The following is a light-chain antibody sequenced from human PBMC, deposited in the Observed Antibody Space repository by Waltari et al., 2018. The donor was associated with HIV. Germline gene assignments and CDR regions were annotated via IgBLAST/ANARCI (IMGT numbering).Light chain of an antibody. Sequence: ITQPPPPPSVSRGERATISCRASQSVSSNLAWYQQKPGQAPRLLIYGASTRATGIPARFSGSGSGTEFTLTISSLQSEDFAVYYCQQYNNWLWTFGQGTKVEIK. J-gene: IGKJ1*01. CDR3: QQYNNWLWT. CDR1: QSVSSN. CDR2: GAS. V-gene: IGKV3-15*01.